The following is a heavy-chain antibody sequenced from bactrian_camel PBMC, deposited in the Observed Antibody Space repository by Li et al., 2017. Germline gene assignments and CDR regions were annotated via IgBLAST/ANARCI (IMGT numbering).Heavy chain of an antibody. Sequence: VQLVESGGGLVQPGGSLRLSCAASGFTFSTYPMNWVRQAPGKGLEWVSLITSSGGTPLYADSVKGRFTISRDNAKNTLYLQLNSLKTEDTAMYYCTKDRGRAVPAGSFDYWAQGTQVTVS. D-gene: IGHD6*01. CDR1: GFTFSTYP. V-gene: IGHV3S31*01. CDR3: TKDRGRAVPAGSFDY. J-gene: IGHJ6*01. CDR2: ITSSGGTP.